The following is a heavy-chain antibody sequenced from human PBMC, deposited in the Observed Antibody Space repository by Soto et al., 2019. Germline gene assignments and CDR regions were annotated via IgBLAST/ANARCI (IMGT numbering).Heavy chain of an antibody. V-gene: IGHV1-2*02. D-gene: IGHD3-16*01. Sequence: SVKVSCKASGYIFVDSYIHWVRQAPGQGLEWLGWINPKTGVTFFEQTFQDRLNMTSDTSLSTAYIDLRSLRTDDTAVYYCAKIFGTSSLGEIYALDAWGQ. J-gene: IGHJ6*02. CDR2: INPKTGVT. CDR3: AKIFGTSSLGEIYALDA. CDR1: GYIFVDSY.